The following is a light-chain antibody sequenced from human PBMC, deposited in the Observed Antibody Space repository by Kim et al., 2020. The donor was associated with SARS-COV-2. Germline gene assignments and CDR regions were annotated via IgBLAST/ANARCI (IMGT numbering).Light chain of an antibody. V-gene: IGLV3-1*01. CDR3: QTWDSSTAV. Sequence: KYVCWYQQKAGQSPLLVIHEDNNRPSGVPERFLGSNSGNTATLTIIATRAMDEADYYCQTWDSSTAVFGGGTQLTVL. CDR1: KY. CDR2: EDN. J-gene: IGLJ2*01.